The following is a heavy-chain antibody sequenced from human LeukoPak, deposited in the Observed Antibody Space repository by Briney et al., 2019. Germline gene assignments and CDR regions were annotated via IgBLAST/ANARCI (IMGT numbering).Heavy chain of an antibody. Sequence: GGSLRLSCAASGFTVRSNYLSWVRQAPGKGLEWVSVIYRGGETYYADSVKGRFTISRDNSKNTLYLQMNSLRAEDTAVYYCARAQYCSGGSCYGDYWGQGTLVTVSS. D-gene: IGHD2-15*01. CDR2: IYRGGET. V-gene: IGHV3-53*01. J-gene: IGHJ4*02. CDR3: ARAQYCSGGSCYGDY. CDR1: GFTVRSNY.